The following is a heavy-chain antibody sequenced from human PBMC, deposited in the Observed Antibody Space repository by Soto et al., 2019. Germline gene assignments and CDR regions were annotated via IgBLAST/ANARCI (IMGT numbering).Heavy chain of an antibody. CDR2: ISGGGGSTI. D-gene: IGHD3-22*01. V-gene: IGHV3-11*01. Sequence: GGSLRLSSAASGFTFSDYYMTWVRQAPGKGLEWLSYISGGGGSTIYYADSVEGRFTISRDNAGNSVFLQMNSLRVDDTAVYYCARMRGYYDSSGYDYWGHGTLVTVSS. CDR3: ARMRGYYDSSGYDY. CDR1: GFTFSDYY. J-gene: IGHJ4*01.